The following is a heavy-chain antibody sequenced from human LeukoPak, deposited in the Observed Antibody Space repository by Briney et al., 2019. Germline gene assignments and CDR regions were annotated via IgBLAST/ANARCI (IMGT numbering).Heavy chain of an antibody. CDR2: ISWNSGSI. CDR1: GFTFDDYA. CDR3: AKDGGYDILTGYSDNWFDP. V-gene: IGHV3-9*01. J-gene: IGHJ5*02. Sequence: GRSLRLSCAASGFTFDDYAMPWVRQAPGKGLEWVSGISWNSGSIGYADSVKGRFTISRDNAKNSLYLQMNSLRAEDTALYYCAKDGGYDILTGYSDNWFDPWGQGTLVTVSS. D-gene: IGHD3-9*01.